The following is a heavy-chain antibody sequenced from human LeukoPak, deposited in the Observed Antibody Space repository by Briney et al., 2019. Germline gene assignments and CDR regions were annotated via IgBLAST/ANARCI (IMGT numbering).Heavy chain of an antibody. CDR3: ARGPGYCSSTSCFPPDY. CDR1: GGSFSGYY. D-gene: IGHD2-2*01. J-gene: IGHJ4*02. Sequence: SETLSLTCAVYGGSFSGYYWSWIRQPPGTGLEWIGEINHSGSTNYNPSLKSRVTISVDTSKNQFSLKLSSVTAADTAVYYCARGPGYCSSTSCFPPDYWGQGTLVTVSS. V-gene: IGHV4-34*01. CDR2: INHSGST.